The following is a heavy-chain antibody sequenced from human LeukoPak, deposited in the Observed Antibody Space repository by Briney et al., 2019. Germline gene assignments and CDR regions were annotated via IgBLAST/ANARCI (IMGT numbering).Heavy chain of an antibody. CDR2: INHSGST. J-gene: IGHJ4*02. V-gene: IGHV4-34*01. CDR1: GGSFSGYY. Sequence: SETLSLTCAVYGGSFSGYYWSWIRQPPGKGLEWIGEINHSGSTNYNPSLKSRVTISVDTSKNQFSLKLSSVTAADTAVYYCARSRVRGVNLTFFDYWGQGTLVTVSS. CDR3: ARSRVRGVNLTFFDY. D-gene: IGHD3-10*01.